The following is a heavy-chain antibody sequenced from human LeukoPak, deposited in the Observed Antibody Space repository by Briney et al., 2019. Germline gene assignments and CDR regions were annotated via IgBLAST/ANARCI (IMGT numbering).Heavy chain of an antibody. CDR2: IYHSGST. V-gene: IGHV4-38-2*01. CDR1: GYSISSGYY. CDR3: ARGRDGYISYYFDY. J-gene: IGHJ4*02. D-gene: IGHD5-24*01. Sequence: PSETLSLTCAVSGYSISSGYYWGWIRQPPGKGLEWIGSIYHSGSTYYNPSLKSRVTISVDTSKNQFSLKLSSVTAADTAVYYCARGRDGYISYYFDYWGQGTLVTVSS.